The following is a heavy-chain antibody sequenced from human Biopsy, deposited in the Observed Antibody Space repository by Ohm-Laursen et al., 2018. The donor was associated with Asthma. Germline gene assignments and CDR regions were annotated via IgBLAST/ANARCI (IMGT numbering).Heavy chain of an antibody. CDR2: VHSTGST. Sequence: SDTLSLTCTVSPGSINDYYWNWIRQFPGKGLEWIGYVHSTGSTRFNPSLKGRLTISVDTSVDQVSLKLTSVTAADTAVYYCVRATSTWSQSGPHYFDHWGQGTLVTVSS. CDR3: VRATSTWSQSGPHYFDH. CDR1: PGSINDYY. J-gene: IGHJ4*02. D-gene: IGHD6-13*01. V-gene: IGHV4-59*07.